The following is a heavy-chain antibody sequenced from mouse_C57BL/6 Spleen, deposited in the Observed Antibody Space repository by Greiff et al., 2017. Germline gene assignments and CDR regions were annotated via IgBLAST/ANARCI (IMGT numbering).Heavy chain of an antibody. D-gene: IGHD4-1*01. CDR2: ISSGSSTI. CDR3: ARGDWDTWFAY. CDR1: GFTFSDYG. V-gene: IGHV5-17*01. Sequence: EVQLVESGGGLVKPGGSLKLSCAASGFTFSDYGMHWVRQAPEKGLEWVAYISSGSSTIYYADTVKGRFTISRDNAKNTLFRQMTSLRSEDTAMYYCARGDWDTWFAYWGQGTLVTVAA. J-gene: IGHJ3*01.